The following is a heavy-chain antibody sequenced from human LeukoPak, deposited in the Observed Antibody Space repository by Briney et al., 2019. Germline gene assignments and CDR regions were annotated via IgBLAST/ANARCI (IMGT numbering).Heavy chain of an antibody. Sequence: GASVKVSDTPSGYTFTSYGISWVRQAPGQGLEWMGWINSYNAKTHYTQRLQGRATMTTDTSTTTAYMELRSLRSDDTAVYYCARGYSGYDHRFHYGGEGTLVTVSS. D-gene: IGHD5-12*01. CDR1: GYTFTSYG. CDR3: ARGYSGYDHRFHY. V-gene: IGHV1-18*01. CDR2: INSYNAKT. J-gene: IGHJ4*02.